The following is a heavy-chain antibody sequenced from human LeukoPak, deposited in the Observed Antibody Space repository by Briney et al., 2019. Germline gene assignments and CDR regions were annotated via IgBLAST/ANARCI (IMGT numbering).Heavy chain of an antibody. D-gene: IGHD2-2*01. CDR2: TVVGSGNT. Sequence: VKVSCKASGFTFTSSAMQWVRQARGQRLEWIGWTVVGSGNTNYAQKFQERVTITRDVSTSTAYMELSSLRSEDTAVYYCAADTGGYCSSTSCLNHYYGMDVWGQGTTVTVSS. J-gene: IGHJ6*02. V-gene: IGHV1-58*02. CDR1: GFTFTSSA. CDR3: AADTGGYCSSTSCLNHYYGMDV.